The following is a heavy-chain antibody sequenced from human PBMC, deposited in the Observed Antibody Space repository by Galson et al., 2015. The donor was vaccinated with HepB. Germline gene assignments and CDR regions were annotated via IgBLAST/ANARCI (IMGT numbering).Heavy chain of an antibody. CDR2: INPSGGST. D-gene: IGHD2-21*02. CDR3: ARGCGGDCPTSWDNWFDP. V-gene: IGHV1-46*04. J-gene: IGHJ5*02. CDR1: GYTFTSYY. Sequence: SVKVSCKASGYTFTSYYMHWVRQAPGQGLEWMGIINPSGGSTSYAQKLQGRVTMTRDTSTSTVYMELSSLRSEDTAVYYCARGCGGDCPTSWDNWFDPWGQGTLVTVSS.